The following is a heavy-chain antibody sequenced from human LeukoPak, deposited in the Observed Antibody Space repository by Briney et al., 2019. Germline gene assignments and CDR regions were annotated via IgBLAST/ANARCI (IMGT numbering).Heavy chain of an antibody. J-gene: IGHJ4*02. CDR1: GYTFTGYY. CDR3: ARGGLAIFGVVARGGDY. V-gene: IGHV1-2*02. D-gene: IGHD3-3*01. CDR2: INPNSGGT. Sequence: ASVKVFCKASGYTFTGYYMHWVRQAPGQGLEWMGWINPNSGGTNYAQKFQGRVTMTRDTSISTAYMELSRLRSDDTAVYYCARGGLAIFGVVARGGDYWGQGTLVTVSS.